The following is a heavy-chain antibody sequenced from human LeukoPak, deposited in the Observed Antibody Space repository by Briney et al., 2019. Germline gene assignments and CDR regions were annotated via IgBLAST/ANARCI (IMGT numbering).Heavy chain of an antibody. CDR2: ISYDGRNK. J-gene: IGHJ4*02. D-gene: IGHD3-22*01. CDR1: GFTFNNHD. CDR3: ARGADYYDSSGYYLDY. Sequence: GGSLRLSCAASGFTFNNHDMHWVRQAPGKGLEWVAGISYDGRNKYYADSVKGRFTISRDNSKNTLYLQMNSLRAEDTAVYYCARGADYYDSSGYYLDYWGQGTLVTVSS. V-gene: IGHV3-30*03.